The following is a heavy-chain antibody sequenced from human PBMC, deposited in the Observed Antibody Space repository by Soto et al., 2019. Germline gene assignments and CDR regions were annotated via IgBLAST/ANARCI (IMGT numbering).Heavy chain of an antibody. CDR1: GGSVSSGSYY. Sequence: SETLSLTCTVSGGSVSSGSYYWSWIRQPPGKGLACIGYIYYSGSTNYNPSLKSRVTISVDTSKNQFSLKLTSVTAADTAVYFCARQATGYYYGWFDRWGQGTLVTVSS. D-gene: IGHD3-22*01. CDR3: ARQATGYYYGWFDR. J-gene: IGHJ5*02. V-gene: IGHV4-61*01. CDR2: IYYSGST.